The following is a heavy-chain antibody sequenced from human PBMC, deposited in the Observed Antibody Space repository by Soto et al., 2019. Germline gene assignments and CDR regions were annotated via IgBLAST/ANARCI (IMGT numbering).Heavy chain of an antibody. Sequence: GGSLRLSCAASGFTFSSYSMNWVRQAPGKGLEWVSSISSSSSYIYYADSVKGRFTISRDNAKNSLYLQMNSLRAEDTAVYYCARGRRYGDYWGFDYWGQGTLGTVSA. CDR1: GFTFSSYS. J-gene: IGHJ4*02. D-gene: IGHD4-17*01. CDR2: ISSSSSYI. CDR3: ARGRRYGDYWGFDY. V-gene: IGHV3-21*01.